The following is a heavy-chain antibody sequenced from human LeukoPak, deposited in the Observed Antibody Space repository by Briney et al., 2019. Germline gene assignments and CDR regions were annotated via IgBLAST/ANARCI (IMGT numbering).Heavy chain of an antibody. D-gene: IGHD3-10*01. J-gene: IGHJ4*02. Sequence: PSETLSLTCTVSGGSISRYYWSWIRQPPGKGLEWIGYISYTGSTTYNSSLKSRVTISLDTSKNQFSLKLSSVTAADTAVYYCARRGMGFGELSPYYYFDYWGQGTLVTVSS. CDR1: GGSISRYY. CDR3: ARRGMGFGELSPYYYFDY. V-gene: IGHV4-59*01. CDR2: ISYTGST.